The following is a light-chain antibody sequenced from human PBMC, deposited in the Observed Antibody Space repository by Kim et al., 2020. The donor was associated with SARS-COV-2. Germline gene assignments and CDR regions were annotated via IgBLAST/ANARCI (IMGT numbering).Light chain of an antibody. J-gene: IGKJ1*01. CDR1: QSVGSHF. CDR2: GAS. Sequence: SPGATATRSCRGGQSVGSHFLAWYQQKPGQAPRILVWGASSRAAGIPDRFSGSGSGTDFTLTITRLEPEDFAVYYCQQYSSSPATFGQGTKVDIK. V-gene: IGKV3-20*01. CDR3: QQYSSSPAT.